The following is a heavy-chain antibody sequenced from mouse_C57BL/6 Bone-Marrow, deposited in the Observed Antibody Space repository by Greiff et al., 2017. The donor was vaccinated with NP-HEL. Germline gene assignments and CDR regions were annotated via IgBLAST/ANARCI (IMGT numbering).Heavy chain of an antibody. D-gene: IGHD2-12*01. CDR3: ARESYRLDY. Sequence: EVKLVESGPGLVKPSQSLSLTCSVTGYSITSGYYWNWIRQFPGNKLEWMGYISYDGSNNYNPSLKNRISITRDTSKNQFFLKLNSVTTEDTATYYCARESYRLDYWGQGTSVTVSS. J-gene: IGHJ4*01. CDR1: GYSITSGYY. V-gene: IGHV3-6*01. CDR2: ISYDGSN.